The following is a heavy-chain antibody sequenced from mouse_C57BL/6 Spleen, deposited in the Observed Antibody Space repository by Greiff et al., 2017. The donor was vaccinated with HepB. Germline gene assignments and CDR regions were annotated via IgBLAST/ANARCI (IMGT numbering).Heavy chain of an antibody. CDR2: ISSGGSYT. D-gene: IGHD4-1*01. CDR3: ARQDWAYYYAMDY. V-gene: IGHV5-6*01. Sequence: EVQRVESGGDLVKPGGSLKLSCAASGFTFSSYGMSWVRQTPDKRLEWVATISSGGSYTYYPDSVKGRFTISRDNAKNTLYLQMSSLKSEDTAMYYCARQDWAYYYAMDYWGQGTSVTVSS. J-gene: IGHJ4*01. CDR1: GFTFSSYG.